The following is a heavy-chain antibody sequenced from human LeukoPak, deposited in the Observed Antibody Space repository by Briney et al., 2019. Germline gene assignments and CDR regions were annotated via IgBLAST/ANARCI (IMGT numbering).Heavy chain of an antibody. Sequence: GGSLRLSCAASGFTFDDYGMSWVRQAPGKGLEWVSSINWNGDGTGYAQSVKGRFTISRDNAKNSLYLQMNSLRAEDTALYYCARVPVMDLYYYSYMDVWGKGTTVTISS. D-gene: IGHD2-8*01. J-gene: IGHJ6*03. CDR1: GFTFDDYG. V-gene: IGHV3-20*04. CDR2: INWNGDGT. CDR3: ARVPVMDLYYYSYMDV.